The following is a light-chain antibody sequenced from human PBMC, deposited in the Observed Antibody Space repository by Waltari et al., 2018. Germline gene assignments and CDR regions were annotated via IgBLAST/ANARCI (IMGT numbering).Light chain of an antibody. V-gene: IGKV1-39*01. CDR2: AAS. Sequence: DIQMTQSPSSLSASVGDRVTITCRASHSINSYLTWYQQKPGKAPNLLIYAASILQSGVPSRFSGSGSGTDFTLTISSLQPEDFATYYCQQSYTTPWTFGQGTKVEIK. CDR1: HSINSY. J-gene: IGKJ1*01. CDR3: QQSYTTPWT.